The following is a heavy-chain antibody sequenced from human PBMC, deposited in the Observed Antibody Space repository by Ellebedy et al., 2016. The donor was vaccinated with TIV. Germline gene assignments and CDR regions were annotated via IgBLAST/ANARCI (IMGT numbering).Heavy chain of an antibody. Sequence: PGGSLRLSCAASGFTFSTYAMSWVRQAPGKGLEWVSGFGVSGDTTYYADSVKGRFTISRDNSRNTLSLEMNSLTAEDTAMYYCARGKSGTYIHHAFDYWGQGILVTVSS. CDR1: GFTFSTYA. J-gene: IGHJ4*02. CDR2: FGVSGDTT. V-gene: IGHV3-23*01. D-gene: IGHD1-14*01. CDR3: ARGKSGTYIHHAFDY.